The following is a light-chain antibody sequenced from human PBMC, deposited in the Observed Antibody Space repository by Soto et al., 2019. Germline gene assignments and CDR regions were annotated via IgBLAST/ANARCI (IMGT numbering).Light chain of an antibody. Sequence: QSALTQPASVSGSPGQSITISCTGTSSDVGSYNLVSWYQQHPDKAPKLMIYQVNKRPSGVSSRFSGSKSDITASLTISGLQAEDEAVYYCCSYAGSSTWVFGGGTKLTVL. CDR3: CSYAGSSTWV. J-gene: IGLJ3*02. CDR2: QVN. V-gene: IGLV2-23*02. CDR1: SSDVGSYNL.